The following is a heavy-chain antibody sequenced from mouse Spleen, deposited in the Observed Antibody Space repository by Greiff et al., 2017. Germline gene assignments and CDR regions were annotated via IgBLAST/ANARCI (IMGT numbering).Heavy chain of an antibody. D-gene: IGHD2-13*01. J-gene: IGHJ2*01. Sequence: VQLQQSGPGLVKPSQSLSLTCSVTGYSITSGYYWNWIRQFPGNKLEWMGYISYDGSNNYNPSLKNRISITRDTSKNQFFLKLNSVTTEDTATYYCASLYGDYFYWGQGTTLTVSS. CDR2: ISYDGSN. V-gene: IGHV3-6*01. CDR3: ASLYGDYFY. CDR1: GYSITSGYY.